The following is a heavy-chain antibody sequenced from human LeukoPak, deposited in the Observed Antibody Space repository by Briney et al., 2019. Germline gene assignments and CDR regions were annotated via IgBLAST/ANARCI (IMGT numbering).Heavy chain of an antibody. D-gene: IGHD2/OR15-2a*01. CDR2: ISDIGSI. J-gene: IGHJ4*02. CDR1: GGSINSYY. Sequence: SETLSLTCTVSGGSINSYYWSWIRQPPGKGLEWIAYISDIGSINYNPSLKSRVTISLDTSKNQFSLKLSSVTAADTAVYYCARHHPRNTVDFWGQGTLVTVSS. CDR3: ARHHPRNTVDF. V-gene: IGHV4-59*08.